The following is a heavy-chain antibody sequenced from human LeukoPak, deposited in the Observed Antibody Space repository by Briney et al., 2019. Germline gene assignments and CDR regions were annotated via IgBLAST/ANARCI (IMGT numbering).Heavy chain of an antibody. CDR3: AKRSVTYNFDY. D-gene: IGHD1-1*01. J-gene: IGHJ4*02. CDR1: GFTFSSYA. Sequence: PGGSLRLSCAASGFTFSSYAMTWVRQAPGKGLEWVSTISNSGGNTYYADSVKGRFTISRDNSKNALYLQMNSLRAEDTAVYYCAKRSVTYNFDYWGQGTLVTVSS. CDR2: ISNSGGNT. V-gene: IGHV3-23*01.